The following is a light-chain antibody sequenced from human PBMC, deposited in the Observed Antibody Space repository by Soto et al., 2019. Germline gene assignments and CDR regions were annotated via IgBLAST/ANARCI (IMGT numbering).Light chain of an antibody. Sequence: DIQMTQSPSTLSASVGDRVTITCRASQRISSWLAWYQQKPGKVPKLLIYAASTLQSGVPSRFSGSGSGTDFTLTISSLQTECGATYYCQKYNSAPLTSGQGTKVDIK. J-gene: IGKJ1*01. CDR2: AAS. V-gene: IGKV1-27*01. CDR3: QKYNSAPLT. CDR1: QRISSW.